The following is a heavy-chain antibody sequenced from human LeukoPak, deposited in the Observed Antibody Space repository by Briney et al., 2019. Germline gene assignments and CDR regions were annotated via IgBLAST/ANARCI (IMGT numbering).Heavy chain of an antibody. CDR2: IWYDGSNE. CDR3: ARSVYPYGYYFDY. J-gene: IGHJ4*02. D-gene: IGHD5/OR15-5a*01. Sequence: GRSLRLSCAASGFTFSSYGMHWVRQAPGRGPEWVALIWYDGSNEYYADTVEGRFTISRDNSKNTVYLQMNNLRAEDTAVYYCARSVYPYGYYFDYGGQGTLVTVSS. V-gene: IGHV3-33*01. CDR1: GFTFSSYG.